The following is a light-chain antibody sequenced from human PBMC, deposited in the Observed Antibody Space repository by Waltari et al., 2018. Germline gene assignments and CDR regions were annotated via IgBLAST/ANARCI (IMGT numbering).Light chain of an antibody. CDR1: KNDIGTYNF. V-gene: IGLV2-23*01. Sequence: SALTQPASLSGSPGQSITLSCAGTKNDIGTYNFVSWFQQFPGQAPKLIVSEATKRPSGVSYRFSGSKSGNTASLTISGLQAEDEADYYCCSYAGGSRVIFGGGTKLTVL. CDR2: EAT. J-gene: IGLJ2*01. CDR3: CSYAGGSRVI.